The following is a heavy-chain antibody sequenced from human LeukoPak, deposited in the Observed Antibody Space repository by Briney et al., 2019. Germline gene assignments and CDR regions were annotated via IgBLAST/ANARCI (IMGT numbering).Heavy chain of an antibody. CDR2: IKQDGSEK. J-gene: IGHJ4*02. CDR3: AKEHYDSSGYYDY. D-gene: IGHD3-22*01. Sequence: GGSLRLSCAASGFTFSSYWMSWVRQAPGKGLEWVANIKQDGSEKYYVDSVKGRFTISRDNAKNSLYLQMNSLRAEDTAVYYCAKEHYDSSGYYDYWGQGTLVTVSS. V-gene: IGHV3-7*03. CDR1: GFTFSSYW.